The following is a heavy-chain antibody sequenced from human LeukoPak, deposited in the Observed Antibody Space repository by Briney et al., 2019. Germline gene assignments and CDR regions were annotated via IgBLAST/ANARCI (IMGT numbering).Heavy chain of an antibody. V-gene: IGHV3-23*01. Sequence: GGSLRPSCAASGSTFNTYVMRWASHAPGEWMEWVSSIIRSGGSTYSADSVKGRFTISRDNSKNTLYLQMNSLRAEDTAVYYCAKYYGDYYYYYYMDVWGKGTTVTVSS. D-gene: IGHD4-17*01. CDR3: AKYYGDYYYYYYMDV. CDR1: GSTFNTYV. CDR2: IIRSGGST. J-gene: IGHJ6*03.